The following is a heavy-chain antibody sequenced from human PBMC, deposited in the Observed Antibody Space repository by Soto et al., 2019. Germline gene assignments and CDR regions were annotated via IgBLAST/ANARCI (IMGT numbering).Heavy chain of an antibody. CDR3: ARTNSGSYFERAY. V-gene: IGHV3-7*01. CDR1: GFTFSNYL. J-gene: IGHJ4*02. D-gene: IGHD1-26*01. Sequence: EVQLVESGGGLVLPGGSLRLSCAASGFTFSNYLMTWVRQAPGKGLEWVANIKEDGSEKHYVDSVKGRFTISRDNGKNALYRQMDSLRAEDPAVYYCARTNSGSYFERAYWGQGTLVTVSS. CDR2: IKEDGSEK.